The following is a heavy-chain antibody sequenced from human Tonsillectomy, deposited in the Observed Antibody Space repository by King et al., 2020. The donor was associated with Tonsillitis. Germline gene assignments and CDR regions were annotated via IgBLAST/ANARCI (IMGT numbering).Heavy chain of an antibody. V-gene: IGHV4-34*01. CDR2: INHSGSS. Sequence: QVQLQQWGAGLLKPSETLSLTCAVYGGSFSNYYWSWIRQPPGKGLEGIGEINHSGSSNYNPSLKSRINISVDTSKNHVSLNLNSVTAADTAVYYCAGSPTNLDWSPSGDYWGQGTLVTVSS. CDR1: GGSFSNYY. J-gene: IGHJ4*02. D-gene: IGHD3-9*01. CDR3: AGSPTNLDWSPSGDY.